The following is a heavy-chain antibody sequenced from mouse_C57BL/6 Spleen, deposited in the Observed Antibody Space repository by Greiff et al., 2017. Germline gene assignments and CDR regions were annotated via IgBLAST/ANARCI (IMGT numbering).Heavy chain of an antibody. V-gene: IGHV1-80*01. CDR2: IYPGDGDT. D-gene: IGHD2-10*02. CDR3: ARKPLGYFDV. CDR1: GYAFSSYW. J-gene: IGHJ1*03. Sequence: LQQSGASVKISCKASGYAFSSYWMNWVKQRPGKGLEWIGQIYPGDGDTNYNGKFKGKATLTADKSSSTAYMQLSSLTSEDSAVYFCARKPLGYFDVWGTGTTVTVSS.